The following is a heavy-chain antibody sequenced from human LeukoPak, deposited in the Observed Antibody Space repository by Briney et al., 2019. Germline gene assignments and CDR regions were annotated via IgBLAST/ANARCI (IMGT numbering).Heavy chain of an antibody. CDR1: GGSISSYY. CDR3: ARAPAGDSGNSKTYYFDY. CDR2: IYTSGST. Sequence: SETLSLTCTVSGGSISSYYWSWIRQPAGKGLEWIGRIYTSGSTNYNPSLKSRATMSVDTSKNQFSLKLSSVTAADTAVYYCARAPAGDSGNSKTYYFDYWGQGTLVTVSS. J-gene: IGHJ4*02. D-gene: IGHD4-23*01. V-gene: IGHV4-4*07.